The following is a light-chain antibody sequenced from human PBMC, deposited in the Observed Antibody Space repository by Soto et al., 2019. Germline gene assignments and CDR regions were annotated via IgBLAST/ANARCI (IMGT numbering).Light chain of an antibody. CDR2: AAS. CDR3: QQSYSTPLTT. J-gene: IGKJ5*01. V-gene: IGKV1-39*01. CDR1: QSISSY. Sequence: DIQMTQSPSSLSASVGDRVTITCRSSQSISSYLNCYQQKPGKAPKLLIYAASSLQSGVPSRFSGSGSGTDFTLTISSLQPQDFATYYGQQSYSTPLTTFGQGTRLEIK.